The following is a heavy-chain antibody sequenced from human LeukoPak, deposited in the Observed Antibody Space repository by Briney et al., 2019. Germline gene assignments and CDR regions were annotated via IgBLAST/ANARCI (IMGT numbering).Heavy chain of an antibody. CDR2: IDPSGGST. Sequence: ASVKVSCKASGYTFTNYYIHWVRQAPGQGLEWTGIIDPSGGSTSYAQKFQGRVTMTRDTSTSTVYMELSSLRSEDTAVYYCAREGPYSDSSRSRFDYWGQGTLVTVSS. CDR1: GYTFTNYY. CDR3: AREGPYSDSSRSRFDY. D-gene: IGHD6-6*01. J-gene: IGHJ4*02. V-gene: IGHV1-46*01.